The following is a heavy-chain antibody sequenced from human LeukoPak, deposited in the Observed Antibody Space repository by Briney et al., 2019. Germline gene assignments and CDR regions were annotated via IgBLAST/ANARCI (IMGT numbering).Heavy chain of an antibody. CDR3: AKPMYSSSWYWANY. D-gene: IGHD6-13*01. V-gene: IGHV3-23*01. Sequence: GGSLRLSCAASGFTLSRDAMSWVRQAPGKGLQWVSGISSSGGSTYYVDSVKGRFTISRDNSKNTLYLQMNSLRAEDTAVYYCAKPMYSSSWYWANYWGQGTLVTVSS. J-gene: IGHJ4*02. CDR2: ISSSGGST. CDR1: GFTLSRDA.